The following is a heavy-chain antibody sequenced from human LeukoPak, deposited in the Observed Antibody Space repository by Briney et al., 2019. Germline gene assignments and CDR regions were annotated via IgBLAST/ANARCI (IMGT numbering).Heavy chain of an antibody. V-gene: IGHV1-2*02. Sequence: ASVKVSCKASGYTFTGYYMHWVRQAPGQGLEWMGWINPNSGGTNYAQKFQGRVTMTRDTSISTAYMELSRLRSDDTAVYYCARGRIAVAGPLGDYYYYYMDVWGKGTTVTISS. CDR3: ARGRIAVAGPLGDYYYYYMDV. CDR2: INPNSGGT. D-gene: IGHD6-19*01. CDR1: GYTFTGYY. J-gene: IGHJ6*03.